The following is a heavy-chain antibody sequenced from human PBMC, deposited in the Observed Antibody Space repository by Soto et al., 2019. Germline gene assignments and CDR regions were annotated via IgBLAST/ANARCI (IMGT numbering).Heavy chain of an antibody. Sequence: QVQLVQSGAEVKKPGSSVKVSCKASGGTFSSYAISWVRQAPGQGLEWMGGIIPIFGTANYAQKFQGRVTITADESTSTAYMELSSLRSEDTAVYYCARDGGNTVSHYYYYGMDVWGQGTTVTVSS. J-gene: IGHJ6*02. CDR1: GGTFSSYA. D-gene: IGHD4-4*01. CDR2: IIPIFGTA. CDR3: ARDGGNTVSHYYYYGMDV. V-gene: IGHV1-69*01.